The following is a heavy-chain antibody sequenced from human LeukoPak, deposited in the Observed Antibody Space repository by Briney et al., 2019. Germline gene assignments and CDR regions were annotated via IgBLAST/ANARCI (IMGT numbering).Heavy chain of an antibody. D-gene: IGHD3-22*01. J-gene: IGHJ4*02. CDR1: GGSISSSSYY. V-gene: IGHV4-39*07. CDR3: ARAVDDSSGYYSYYFDY. Sequence: SETLSLTCTVSGGSISSSSYYWSWIRQPPGKGLEWIGEINHSGSTNYNPSLKGRVTISVDTSKNQFSLKLSSVTAADTAVYYCARAVDDSSGYYSYYFDYWGQGTLVTVSS. CDR2: INHSGST.